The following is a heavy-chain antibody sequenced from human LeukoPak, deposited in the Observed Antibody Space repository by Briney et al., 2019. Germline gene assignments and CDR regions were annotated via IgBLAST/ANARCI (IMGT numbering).Heavy chain of an antibody. CDR3: ARVAKERVGGVYYFDY. CDR1: GFTFSSYA. V-gene: IGHV3-23*01. J-gene: IGHJ4*02. Sequence: GGSLRLSCAASGFTFSSYAMSWVRQAPGKGLEWVSAISGSGGSTYYADSVNGRFTISRDNSKNTLYLQMNSLRAGDTAVYYCARVAKERVGGVYYFDYWGQGTLVTVSS. CDR2: ISGSGGST. D-gene: IGHD1-1*01.